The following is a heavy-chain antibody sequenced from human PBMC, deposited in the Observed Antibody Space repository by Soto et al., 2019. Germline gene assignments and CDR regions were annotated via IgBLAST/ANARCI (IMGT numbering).Heavy chain of an antibody. CDR2: MSSSGTNV. Sequence: QVQLVESGGGLVRPGGSLRLSCAASGFTFSDYYMSWIRQSPGKGLEWIALMSSSGTNVFYADSVKGRFTISRNNAKNSLFLKMDSLKAEDTVVYYCATSRVFDFWGLGTLVSVSS. CDR3: ATSRVFDF. CDR1: GFTFSDYY. J-gene: IGHJ4*02. V-gene: IGHV3-11*01.